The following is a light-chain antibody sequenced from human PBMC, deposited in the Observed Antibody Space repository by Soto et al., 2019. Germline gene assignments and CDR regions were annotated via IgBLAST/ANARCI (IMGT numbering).Light chain of an antibody. V-gene: IGKV1-39*01. CDR3: QQSYKVPRT. J-gene: IGKJ3*01. Sequence: DIQMTQSPSSLSASVGDRVTITCRASQNINSYLNWYQHKPGKAPKLLIYAASTLQSGVPLRFSGSGSGTDFTLTINSLQPEDFASYFCQQSYKVPRTFGPATKVDI. CDR1: QNINSY. CDR2: AAS.